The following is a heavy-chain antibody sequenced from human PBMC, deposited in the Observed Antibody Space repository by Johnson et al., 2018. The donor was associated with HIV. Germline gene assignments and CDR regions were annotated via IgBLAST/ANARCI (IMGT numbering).Heavy chain of an antibody. J-gene: IGHJ3*02. V-gene: IGHV3-30*18. CDR3: AKGRSEGGVNAFGI. CDR1: GIRLRSYV. CDR2: SSYDGSNE. D-gene: IGHD3-16*01. Sequence: QVKLVESGGGVVQPGRSLRLSCAASGIRLRSYVMHWVRQAPGRGLEWVAGSSYDGSNEYYADSVKGRFTISRDNSKNTVFLQMNRLRAEDTALYYCAKGRSEGGVNAFGIWGQGEMVTVSS.